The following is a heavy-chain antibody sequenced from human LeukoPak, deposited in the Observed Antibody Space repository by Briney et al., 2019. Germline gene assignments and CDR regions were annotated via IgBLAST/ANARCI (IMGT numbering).Heavy chain of an antibody. V-gene: IGHV4-38-2*02. J-gene: IGHJ4*02. CDR1: GYSISSGYY. CDR2: IYHSGST. CDR3: HLVRGGGYFDY. D-gene: IGHD3-10*01. Sequence: KPSETLSLTCTVSGYSISSGYYWGWIRQPPGKGLEWIGSIYHSGSTYYNPSLKSRVTISVDTSKNQFSLKLSSVTAADTAVYYCHLVRGGGYFDYWGLGTLVTVSS.